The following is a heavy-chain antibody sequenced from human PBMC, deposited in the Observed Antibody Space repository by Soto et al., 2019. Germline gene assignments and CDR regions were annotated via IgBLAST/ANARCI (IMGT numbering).Heavy chain of an antibody. CDR3: ARTKCSGGSCYSWSLDY. CDR1: GGFMTTGGYY. D-gene: IGHD2-15*01. J-gene: IGHJ4*02. CDR2: RYYSEST. V-gene: IGHV4-31*11. Sequence: SETLSLTCAVSGGFMTTGGYYWSWIRQLPGKGLEWIGHRYYSESTYYNPSLKSRVSISLDTSKNQFSLKLSFVTAADTAMYYCARTKCSGGSCYSWSLDYWGQGTPVTVSS.